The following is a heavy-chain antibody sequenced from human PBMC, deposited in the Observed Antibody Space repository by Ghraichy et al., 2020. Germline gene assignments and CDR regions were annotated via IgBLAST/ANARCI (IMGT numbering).Heavy chain of an antibody. CDR2: IYYSGTT. CDR1: GGSITSSNYF. Sequence: SETLSLTCTVSGGSITSSNYFWGWIRQPPGKGLEWIGNIYYSGTTYYNPSFMSRVTISLDTPKNQFSLKLSSVTAADTAVYYCARRGQHSYEQVGHWYFDLWGRGTLVTVSS. V-gene: IGHV4-39*01. J-gene: IGHJ2*01. CDR3: ARRGQHSYEQVGHWYFDL. D-gene: IGHD3-22*01.